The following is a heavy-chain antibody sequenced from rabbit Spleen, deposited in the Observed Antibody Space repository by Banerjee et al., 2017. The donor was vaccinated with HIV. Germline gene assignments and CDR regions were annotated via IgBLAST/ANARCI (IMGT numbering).Heavy chain of an antibody. CDR2: IYTGNSKT. CDR3: ASAYSDVYFNL. J-gene: IGHJ4*01. V-gene: IGHV1S45*01. D-gene: IGHD6-1*01. CDR1: AFSFSRGYD. Sequence: QEQLEESGGGLVKPEGSLTLTCKASAFSFSRGYDMCWVRQAPGKGLEWIACIYTGNSKTYYANWAKGRFTISKTSSTTVTLQMTSLTTADTATYFCASAYSDVYFNLWGPGTLVTVS.